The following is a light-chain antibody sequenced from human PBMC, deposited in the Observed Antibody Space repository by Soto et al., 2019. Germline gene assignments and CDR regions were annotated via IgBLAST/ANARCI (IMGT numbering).Light chain of an antibody. V-gene: IGKV1-5*01. J-gene: IGKJ5*01. Sequence: DVQMTQSPSTLSASVGDRVTITCRASQSISSWLAWYQQKPGKAPKLLIYDASSLESGVPSRFTGSGSGTEFTLTISSLQSDDFATYYCQQYSTYPITFGQGTRLEIK. CDR3: QQYSTYPIT. CDR2: DAS. CDR1: QSISSW.